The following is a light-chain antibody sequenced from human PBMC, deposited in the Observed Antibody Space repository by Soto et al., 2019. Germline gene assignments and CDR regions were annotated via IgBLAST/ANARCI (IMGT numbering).Light chain of an antibody. CDR2: DAS. CDR3: QQYGGSTFT. J-gene: IGKJ3*01. V-gene: IGKV3-20*01. CDR1: QSVASSH. Sequence: EIVLTQSPVTLSLSPGERATLSCRASQSVASSHLAWYQQKPGQAPRLLIYDASIRATGIPDRFSGSGSGTDFTLSISRLEPEDFAVYYCQQYGGSTFTFGPGTQVDIK.